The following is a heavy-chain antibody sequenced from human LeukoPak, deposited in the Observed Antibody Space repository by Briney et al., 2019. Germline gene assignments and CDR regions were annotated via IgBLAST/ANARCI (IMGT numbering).Heavy chain of an antibody. Sequence: GGSLRLSRAASGFTFSSYSMSWVRQAPGKGLEWVANIKKDGSEKYYVDSVKGRFTISRDNAKNSLYLQMNSLRAEDTAVYYCAIPGGSSANWFDPWGQGTQVTVSS. V-gene: IGHV3-7*01. CDR2: IKKDGSEK. CDR1: GFTFSSYS. D-gene: IGHD6-13*01. CDR3: AIPGGSSANWFDP. J-gene: IGHJ5*02.